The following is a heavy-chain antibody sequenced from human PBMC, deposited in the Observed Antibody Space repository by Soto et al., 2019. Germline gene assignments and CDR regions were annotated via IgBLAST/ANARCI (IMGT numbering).Heavy chain of an antibody. CDR3: ARGPITMIVVVSYFDY. Sequence: SETLSLTCAVYGGSFSGYYWSWIRQPPGKGLEWIGEINHSGSTNYNPSLKSRVTISVDTSKNQFSLKLSSVTAADTAVYYCARGPITMIVVVSYFDYWGQGTLVTVSS. J-gene: IGHJ4*02. CDR2: INHSGST. D-gene: IGHD3-22*01. CDR1: GGSFSGYY. V-gene: IGHV4-34*01.